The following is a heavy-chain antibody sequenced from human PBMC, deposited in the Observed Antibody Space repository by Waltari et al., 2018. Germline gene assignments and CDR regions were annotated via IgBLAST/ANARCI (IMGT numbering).Heavy chain of an antibody. CDR3: ARGIGDFWSGSRTFDI. CDR1: GGTFSSYT. CDR2: IIPILGIA. V-gene: IGHV1-69*02. Sequence: QVQLVQSGAEVKKPGSSVKVSCKASGGTFSSYTISWVRQAPGQGLEWMGRIIPILGIANDAQKFQGRVTITADKSTSTAYMELSSLRSEDTTVYYCARGIGDFWSGSRTFDIWGQGTMVTVSS. J-gene: IGHJ3*02. D-gene: IGHD3-3*01.